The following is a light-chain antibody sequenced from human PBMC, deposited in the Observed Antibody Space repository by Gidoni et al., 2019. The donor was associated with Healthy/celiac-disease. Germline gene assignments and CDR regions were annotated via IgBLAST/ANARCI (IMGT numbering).Light chain of an antibody. CDR1: SSDVGGYNY. CDR3: SSYTSISTWV. CDR2: EVR. J-gene: IGLJ3*02. V-gene: IGLV2-14*01. Sequence: QSALTQPASVSGSPGQSITISCTGTSSDVGGYNYVSWYQQHPGKAPKLMIYEVRNRPSGVSNRFSGSNSGNTASLTISGLQAEDEADYYCSSYTSISTWVFGGGTKLTVL.